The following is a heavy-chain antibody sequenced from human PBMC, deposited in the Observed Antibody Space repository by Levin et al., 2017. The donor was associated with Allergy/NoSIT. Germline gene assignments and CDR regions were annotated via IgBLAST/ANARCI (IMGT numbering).Heavy chain of an antibody. CDR2: ISASGEDT. D-gene: IGHD3-10*01. V-gene: IGHV3-23*01. Sequence: GGSLRLSCAASGFSFGSYGMNWVRQTPGKGLEWVSSISASGEDTFYADSLKGRITISRDNSKLTLYLQMNSLRAEDTAIYYCAKKFGSGRSLYYFGSWGPGTLVTVSS. J-gene: IGHJ4*02. CDR1: GFSFGSYG. CDR3: AKKFGSGRSLYYFGS.